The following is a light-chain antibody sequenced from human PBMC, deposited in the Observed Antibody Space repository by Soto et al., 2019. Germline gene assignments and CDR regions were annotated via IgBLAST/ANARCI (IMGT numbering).Light chain of an antibody. CDR3: SSYTSSNTPYV. Sequence: QSVLTQPASVSGSPGQSITISCTGPSSDVGAYNFVSWYQHHPGKAPKLILYEVTTHPSGVSSRFSGSTSGNTASLTISGLQADDEANYYCSSYTSSNTPYVFGTGTKVTVL. V-gene: IGLV2-14*01. CDR2: EVT. J-gene: IGLJ1*01. CDR1: SSDVGAYNF.